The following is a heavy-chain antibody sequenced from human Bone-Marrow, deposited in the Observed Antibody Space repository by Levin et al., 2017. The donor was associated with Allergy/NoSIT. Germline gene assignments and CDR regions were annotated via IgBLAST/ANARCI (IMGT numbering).Heavy chain of an antibody. CDR3: AKGRGGSYVNDAFDI. V-gene: IGHV3-30*18. CDR2: ISYDGSNK. CDR1: GFTFSSYG. Sequence: PGGSLRLSCAASGFTFSSYGMHWVRQAPGKGLEWVAVISYDGSNKYYADSVKGRFTISRDNSKNTLYLQMNSLRAEDTAVYYCAKGRGGSYVNDAFDIWGQGTMVTVSS. J-gene: IGHJ3*02. D-gene: IGHD1-26*01.